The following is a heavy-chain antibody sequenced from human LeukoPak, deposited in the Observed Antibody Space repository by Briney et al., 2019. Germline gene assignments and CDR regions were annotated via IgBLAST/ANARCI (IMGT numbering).Heavy chain of an antibody. V-gene: IGHV3-66*01. CDR1: GLTVSNNY. CDR2: IYSGGDT. CDR3: ARSNCNSCYLGVWYYFDY. D-gene: IGHD1/OR15-1a*01. Sequence: GGSLRLSCAASGLTVSNNYTSWVRQVPGKGLEWVSVIYSGGDTYYTDSVKGRFTISRDNSKNTLHLQMNSLRVEDTAVYYCARSNCNSCYLGVWYYFDYWGQGTLVTVSS. J-gene: IGHJ4*02.